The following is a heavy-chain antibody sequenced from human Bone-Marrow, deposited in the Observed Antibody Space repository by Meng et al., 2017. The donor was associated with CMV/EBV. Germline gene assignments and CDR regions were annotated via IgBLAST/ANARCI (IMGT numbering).Heavy chain of an antibody. J-gene: IGHJ4*02. CDR2: SNAGNGNT. CDR3: ASQPIRLGRFDY. V-gene: IGHV1-3*02. Sequence: ASVKVSCKASGYTFTSYAMHWVRQAPGQRLEWMGWSNAGNGNTKYSQEFQGRVTITRDTSASTAYMELSSLRSEDTAVYYCASQPIRLGRFDYWGQGTLVTVSS. D-gene: IGHD4-11*01. CDR1: GYTFTSYA.